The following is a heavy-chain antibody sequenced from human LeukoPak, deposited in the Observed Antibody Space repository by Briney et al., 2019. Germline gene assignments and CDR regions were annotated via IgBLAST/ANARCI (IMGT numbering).Heavy chain of an antibody. CDR2: INHSGST. V-gene: IGHV4-34*01. CDR3: ARDPLSTARYYGMDV. Sequence: PSETLSLTCAVYGGSFSGYYWSWIRQPPGKGLEWIGEINHSGSTNYNPSLKSRVTISVDTSKNQFSLKLSSVTAADTAVYYCARDPLSTARYYGMDVWGQGTTVTVSS. D-gene: IGHD2-2*01. CDR1: GGSFSGYY. J-gene: IGHJ6*02.